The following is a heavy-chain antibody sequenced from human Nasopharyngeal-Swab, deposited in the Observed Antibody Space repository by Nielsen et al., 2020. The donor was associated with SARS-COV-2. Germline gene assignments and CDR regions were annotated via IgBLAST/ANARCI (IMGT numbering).Heavy chain of an antibody. V-gene: IGHV3-11*06. J-gene: IGHJ2*01. CDR3: ARDMHGWETNWGSSRGYFDL. CDR1: GFTFTDNY. Sequence: GESLKISCAASGFTFTDNYMSWIRQAPGKGLEWLSYISSGGSNTNYADSVKGRFTVSRDNAKNSLYLQMNSLRAEDTAVYYCARDMHGWETNWGSSRGYFDLWGRGTLVTVSS. D-gene: IGHD7-27*01. CDR2: ISSGGSNT.